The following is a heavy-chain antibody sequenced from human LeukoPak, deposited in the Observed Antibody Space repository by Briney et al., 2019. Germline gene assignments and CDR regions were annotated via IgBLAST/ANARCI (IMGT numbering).Heavy chain of an antibody. Sequence: GGSLRLSCAASGFIFSYYCMHWVRQAPGKGLEWVALILYDGNNKYLAYSVKSRFTISRDNSKNTLYQHMTRLRAEDTAVYYCARRSFYGDYEFDHWGQGTLVTVSS. D-gene: IGHD4-17*01. V-gene: IGHV3-33*01. CDR1: GFIFSYYC. CDR2: ILYDGNNK. J-gene: IGHJ4*02. CDR3: ARRSFYGDYEFDH.